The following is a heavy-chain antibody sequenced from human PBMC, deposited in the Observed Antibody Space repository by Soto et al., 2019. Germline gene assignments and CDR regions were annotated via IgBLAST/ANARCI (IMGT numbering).Heavy chain of an antibody. D-gene: IGHD2-2*01. CDR1: GGYISSYY. CDR3: ARAFGSTMPSLF. Sequence: PSETLSLTCIVSGGYISSYYWTWIRQPPGKGLEWIGYIYYSGSTNYNPSLKSRVTMSIDTSKNQFSLKLSSVTAADTAVYYCARAFGSTMPSLFWGQGTLVTVSS. CDR2: IYYSGST. J-gene: IGHJ4*02. V-gene: IGHV4-59*01.